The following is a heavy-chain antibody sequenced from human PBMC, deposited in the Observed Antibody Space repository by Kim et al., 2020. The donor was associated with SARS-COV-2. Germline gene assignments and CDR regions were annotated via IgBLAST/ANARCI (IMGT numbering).Heavy chain of an antibody. Sequence: GGSLRLSCAASGFTFSSYAMHWVRQAPGKGLEWVAVISYDGSNKYYADSVKGRFTISRDNSKNTLYLQMNSLRAEDTAVYYCVRDLIHSSGLHYWGQGTLVTVSS. CDR3: VRDLIHSSGLHY. D-gene: IGHD6-19*01. V-gene: IGHV3-30*04. CDR2: ISYDGSNK. J-gene: IGHJ4*02. CDR1: GFTFSSYA.